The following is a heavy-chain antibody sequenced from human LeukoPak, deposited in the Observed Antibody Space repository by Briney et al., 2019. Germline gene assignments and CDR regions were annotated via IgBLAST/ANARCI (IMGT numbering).Heavy chain of an antibody. D-gene: IGHD1-26*01. J-gene: IGHJ3*02. CDR3: AYIGSYAIDAFDI. CDR2: IYTSGST. V-gene: IGHV4-4*07. Sequence: SETLSLTCTVSGVSISSYYWSWIRQPAGKGLEWIGRIYTSGSTNYNPSLKSRVTMSVDTSKNQFSLKLSSVTAADTAVYYCAYIGSYAIDAFDIWGQGTMITVSS. CDR1: GVSISSYY.